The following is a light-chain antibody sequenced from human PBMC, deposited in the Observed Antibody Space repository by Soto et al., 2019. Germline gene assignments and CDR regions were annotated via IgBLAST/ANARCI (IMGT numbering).Light chain of an antibody. CDR2: GVS. CDR3: QKYGSSQWT. J-gene: IGKJ1*01. CDR1: QSVSSSY. V-gene: IGKV3-20*01. Sequence: EIVLTQSPGTLSLSPGERVTLSCRASQSVSSSYLAWYQQKPGQAPRLLIYGVSTRATGIPDRFSGSGSGTDFTLTISRLEPEDFAVYYCQKYGSSQWTFGQGTKV.